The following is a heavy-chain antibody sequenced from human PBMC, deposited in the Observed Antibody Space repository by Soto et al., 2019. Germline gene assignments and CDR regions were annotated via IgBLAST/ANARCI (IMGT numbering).Heavy chain of an antibody. CDR1: GYTFTNHG. J-gene: IGHJ4*02. CDR2: VSGYNDKT. CDR3: SRDFYPVAYFFDY. D-gene: IGHD2-21*01. Sequence: ASVKVSCKASGYTFTNHGISWVRQAPGQGLEWVGWVSGYNDKTKSAQKFKGRVTMTTDTSTSTAYMELRSLRSDDTAVYYCSRDFYPVAYFFDYWGQGTMVIVSS. V-gene: IGHV1-18*04.